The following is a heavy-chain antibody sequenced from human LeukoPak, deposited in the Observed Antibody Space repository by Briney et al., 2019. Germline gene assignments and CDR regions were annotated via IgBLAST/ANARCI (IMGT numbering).Heavy chain of an antibody. Sequence: SETLSLTCAVSGYSISSAFYWGWIRQSPGKGLEWIGTIHYSGSTSYNPSLKSRVTISVDTSKNQFSLKLSSVTAADTAVYYCASGYSSSWYPLGLWGPHYYMDVWGKGTTVTISS. V-gene: IGHV4-38-2*01. CDR1: GYSISSAFY. CDR2: IHYSGST. D-gene: IGHD6-13*01. CDR3: ASGYSSSWYPLGLWGPHYYMDV. J-gene: IGHJ6*03.